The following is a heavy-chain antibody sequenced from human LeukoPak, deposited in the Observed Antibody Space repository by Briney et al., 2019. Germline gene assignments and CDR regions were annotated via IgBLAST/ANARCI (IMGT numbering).Heavy chain of an antibody. CDR1: GFTFSSYA. V-gene: IGHV3-23*01. CDR2: ISGSGGST. D-gene: IGHD2-21*02. CDR3: AKFGGVTAISLLNYYYGMDV. J-gene: IGHJ6*02. Sequence: GGSLRLSCAASGFTFSSYAMSWVRQAPGKGLEWVSAISGSGGSTYYADSVKGRFTIFRDNSKNTLYLQMNSLRAEDTAVYYCAKFGGVTAISLLNYYYGMDVWGQGTTVTVSS.